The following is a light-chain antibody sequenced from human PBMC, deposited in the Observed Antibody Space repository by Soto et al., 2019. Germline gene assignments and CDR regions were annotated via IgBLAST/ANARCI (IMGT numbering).Light chain of an antibody. CDR1: KSVSSN. J-gene: IGKJ4*01. CDR3: QQYNNWPPLT. Sequence: EIVMTQSPATLSVSPGERATLSCRASKSVSSNLAWYQQKPGQAPRLLIYGASTRATGIAAGFSGSGSGTEFTLTISSLQSEDFAVYYCQQYNNWPPLTFGGGTKVEIK. CDR2: GAS. V-gene: IGKV3-15*01.